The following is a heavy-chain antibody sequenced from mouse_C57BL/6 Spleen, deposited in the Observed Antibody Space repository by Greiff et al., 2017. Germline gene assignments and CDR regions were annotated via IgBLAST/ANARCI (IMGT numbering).Heavy chain of an antibody. D-gene: IGHD2-4*01. CDR2: ISSGSSTI. J-gene: IGHJ1*03. CDR3: ATDYDGYWYFDV. Sequence: EVQRVESGGGLVKPGGSLKLSCAASGFTFSDYGMHWVRQAPEKGLEWVAYISSGSSTIYYADTVKGRFTISRDNAKNTLFLQMTSLRSEDTAMYYWATDYDGYWYFDVWGTGTTVTVSS. V-gene: IGHV5-17*01. CDR1: GFTFSDYG.